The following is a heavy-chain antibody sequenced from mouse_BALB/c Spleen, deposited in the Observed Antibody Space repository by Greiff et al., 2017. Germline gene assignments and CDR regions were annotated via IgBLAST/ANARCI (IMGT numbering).Heavy chain of an antibody. CDR2: ISSGGST. J-gene: IGHJ2*01. CDR1: GFTFSSYA. V-gene: IGHV5-6-5*01. CDR3: ARVGGNYYFDY. D-gene: IGHD2-1*01. Sequence: EVQVVESGGGLVKPGGSLKLSCAASGFTFSSYAMSWVRQTPEKRLEWVASISSGGSTYYPDSVKGRFTISRDNARNILYLQMSSLRSEDTAMYYCARVGGNYYFDYWGQGTTLTVSS.